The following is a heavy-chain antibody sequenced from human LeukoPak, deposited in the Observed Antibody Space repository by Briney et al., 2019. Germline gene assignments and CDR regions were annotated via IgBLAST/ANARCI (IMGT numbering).Heavy chain of an antibody. J-gene: IGHJ4*02. Sequence: ASVKVSCKASGYTFTGYYMHWVRQAPGQGLEWMGWINPNSGGTNYAKKFQGRVTMTRDTSISTAYMELSRLRSDDTAVYYCAREVGAAAWIDYWGQGTLVTVSS. CDR1: GYTFTGYY. D-gene: IGHD6-13*01. V-gene: IGHV1-2*02. CDR2: INPNSGGT. CDR3: AREVGAAAWIDY.